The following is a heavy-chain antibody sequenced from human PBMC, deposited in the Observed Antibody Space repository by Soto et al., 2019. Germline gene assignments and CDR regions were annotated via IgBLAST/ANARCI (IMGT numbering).Heavy chain of an antibody. CDR3: ARGGRRSPGMDV. J-gene: IGHJ6*02. CDR1: GGSISSGGYY. V-gene: IGHV4-31*03. CDR2: IYYSGST. Sequence: SETLSLTCTVSGGSISSGGYYWSWIRQHPGKGLEWIGYIYYSGSTYYNPSLKSRVTISVDTSKNQFSLKLSSVTAADTAVYYCARGGRRSPGMDVWGQGTAVTVSS.